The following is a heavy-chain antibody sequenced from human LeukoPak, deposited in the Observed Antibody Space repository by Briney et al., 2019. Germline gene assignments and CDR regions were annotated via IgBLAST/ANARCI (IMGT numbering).Heavy chain of an antibody. Sequence: PSETLSLTCAVYGGSFSGYYWSWIRQPPGKGLEWIGEINHSGSTNYNPSLKSRVTISVDTSENQFSLKLSSVTAADTAVCYCARNDHYDPDAFDIWGQGTMVTVSS. CDR1: GGSFSGYY. V-gene: IGHV4-34*01. CDR2: INHSGST. D-gene: IGHD3-22*01. CDR3: ARNDHYDPDAFDI. J-gene: IGHJ3*02.